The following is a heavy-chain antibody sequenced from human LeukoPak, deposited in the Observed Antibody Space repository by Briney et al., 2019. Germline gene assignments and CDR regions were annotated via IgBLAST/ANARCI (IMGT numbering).Heavy chain of an antibody. CDR2: ISAYNGNT. CDR1: GYTFTSCG. Sequence: ASVKVSCKASGYTFTSCGISWVRQAPGQGLEWMGWISAYNGNTNYAQKLQGRVTMTTDTSTSTAYMELRSLRSDDTAVYYCAMQTGGGYSYGYGFDYWGQGTLVTVSS. CDR3: AMQTGGGYSYGYGFDY. D-gene: IGHD5-18*01. J-gene: IGHJ4*02. V-gene: IGHV1-18*01.